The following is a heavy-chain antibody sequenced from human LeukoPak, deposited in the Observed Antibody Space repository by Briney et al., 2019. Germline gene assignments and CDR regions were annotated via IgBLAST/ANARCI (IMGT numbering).Heavy chain of an antibody. J-gene: IGHJ4*02. Sequence: ASVKVSCKASGYTFTNYYIHWVRQAPGQGLGWVGWINPNSGDTNYAQKLQGRVTMTRDTSIITAFMELSRLTSDDTAVYYCARVVSGGVIWAYWGQGTLVTVSS. V-gene: IGHV1-2*02. CDR3: ARVVSGGVIWAY. CDR2: INPNSGDT. CDR1: GYTFTNYY. D-gene: IGHD3-16*01.